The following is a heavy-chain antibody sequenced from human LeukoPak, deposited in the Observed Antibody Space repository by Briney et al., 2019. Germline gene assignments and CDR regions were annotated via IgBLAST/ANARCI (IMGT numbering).Heavy chain of an antibody. D-gene: IGHD3-22*01. Sequence: SETLSLTCTVSGGSISSYYWSWIRQPPGEGLEWIGNIYDSGSANYNPSLKSRVTISVDTSKNQCSLKLSSVTAADTAVYYCARQSISGSSLSYFDYWGQGTLVNVSS. CDR3: ARQSISGSSLSYFDY. CDR1: GGSISSYY. CDR2: IYDSGSA. J-gene: IGHJ4*02. V-gene: IGHV4-59*01.